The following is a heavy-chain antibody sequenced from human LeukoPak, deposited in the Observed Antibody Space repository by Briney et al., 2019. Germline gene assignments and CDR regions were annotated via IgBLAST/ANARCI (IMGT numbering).Heavy chain of an antibody. CDR3: ARSQYSSGWDFHY. CDR1: GGTFSSYA. CDR2: IIPIFGTA. V-gene: IGHV1-69*05. J-gene: IGHJ4*02. D-gene: IGHD6-19*01. Sequence: SVKVSCKASGGTFSSYAISRVRQAPGQGLEWMGRIIPIFGTANYAQKFQGRVTITTDESTSTAYMELSSLRSEDTAVYYCARSQYSSGWDFHYWGQGTLVTVSS.